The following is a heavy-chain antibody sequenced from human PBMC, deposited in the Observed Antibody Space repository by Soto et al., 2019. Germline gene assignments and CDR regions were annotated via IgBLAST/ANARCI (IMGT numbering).Heavy chain of an antibody. J-gene: IGHJ6*02. Sequence: GWSLRLSCASSVFTFDDYTMHWVRQAPGKGLEWVSLISWDGGSTYYADSVKGRFTISRDNSKNSLYLQMNSLRTEDTALYYCAKDAGSSGYSWAIYYYYGMDVWGQGTTVTVSS. V-gene: IGHV3-43*01. D-gene: IGHD3-22*01. CDR1: VFTFDDYT. CDR2: ISWDGGST. CDR3: AKDAGSSGYSWAIYYYYGMDV.